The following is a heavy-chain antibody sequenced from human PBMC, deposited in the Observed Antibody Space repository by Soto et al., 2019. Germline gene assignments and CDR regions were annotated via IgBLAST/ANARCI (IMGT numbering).Heavy chain of an antibody. D-gene: IGHD4-17*01. CDR2: IYYSGST. CDR1: GGSISSSSYY. V-gene: IGHV4-39*01. Sequence: SETLSLTCTVSGGSISSSSYYWGWIRQPPGKGLEWIGSIYYSGSTYYNPSLKSRVTISVDTSKNQFSLKLSSVTAADTAVYYCASSLLLYGEYFQHWGQGTLVTVSS. J-gene: IGHJ1*01. CDR3: ASSLLLYGEYFQH.